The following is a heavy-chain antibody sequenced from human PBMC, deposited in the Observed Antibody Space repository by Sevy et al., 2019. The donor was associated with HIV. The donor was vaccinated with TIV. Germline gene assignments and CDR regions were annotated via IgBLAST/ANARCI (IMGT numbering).Heavy chain of an antibody. Sequence: GGSLRLSCAASGFTFSNYYMNWVRQGPGKGLVWVARLNGDGSEINYADSVRGRFTISRDNTKNTLYLQMSSLRGEDTAVYYCFVRIRDSSEIDYWGQGTLVTVSS. CDR1: GFTFSNYY. D-gene: IGHD6-6*01. CDR2: LNGDGSEI. CDR3: FVRIRDSSEIDY. J-gene: IGHJ4*02. V-gene: IGHV3-74*01.